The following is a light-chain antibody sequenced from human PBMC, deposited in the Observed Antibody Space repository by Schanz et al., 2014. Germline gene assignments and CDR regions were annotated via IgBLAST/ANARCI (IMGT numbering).Light chain of an antibody. Sequence: QSALTQPPSASGSPGQSVTISCTGTSSDVGGYKYVSWYQQHPGKAPKLIIYEVSTRPSGVPDRFSGSKSGNTASLTVSGLQAEDEAEYYCSSYTSSSTLYVFGTGTKLTVL. CDR1: SSDVGGYKY. V-gene: IGLV2-8*01. CDR3: SSYTSSSTLYV. J-gene: IGLJ1*01. CDR2: EVS.